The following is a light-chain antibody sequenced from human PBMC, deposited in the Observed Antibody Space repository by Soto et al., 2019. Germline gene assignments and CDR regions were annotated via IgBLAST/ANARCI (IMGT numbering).Light chain of an antibody. CDR1: QSINSE. CDR2: GAS. Sequence: EIVMTQSPATLSLSPGERAALSCRASQSINSELDWYQQRPGQPPRLIIYGASTRATGVPARFTGSESGSEFTLTISGLQSEDFAVYYCQQGHNWPLTFGQGTRLEI. V-gene: IGKV3-15*01. CDR3: QQGHNWPLT. J-gene: IGKJ2*01.